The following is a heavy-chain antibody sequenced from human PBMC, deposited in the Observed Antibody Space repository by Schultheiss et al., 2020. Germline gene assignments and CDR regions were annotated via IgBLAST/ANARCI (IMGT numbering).Heavy chain of an antibody. J-gene: IGHJ3*02. CDR1: GFTFSSYG. Sequence: GGSLRLSCAASGFTFSSYGMHWVRQAPGKGLEWVAVISYDGSNKYYADSVKGRFTISRDNSKNTLYLQMNSLRAEDTAVYYCARERGVREFDAFDIWGQGTMVTVSS. V-gene: IGHV3-30*19. CDR3: ARERGVREFDAFDI. D-gene: IGHD3-10*01. CDR2: ISYDGSNK.